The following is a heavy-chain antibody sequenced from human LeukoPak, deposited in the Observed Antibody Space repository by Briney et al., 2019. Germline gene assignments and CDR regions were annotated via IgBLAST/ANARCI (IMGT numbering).Heavy chain of an antibody. CDR3: ARGVYIAAAQYGF. CDR1: GGSISTYY. D-gene: IGHD6-13*01. V-gene: IGHV4-59*01. CDR2: IYYSGAT. Sequence: SETLSLTCTVSGGSISTYYWNWIRQPPGKGLEWIGYIYYSGATNYDPSLKSRVTISVDTSKNQFSLKLSSATAADTAVYYCARGVYIAAAQYGFWGQGTLVTVSS. J-gene: IGHJ4*02.